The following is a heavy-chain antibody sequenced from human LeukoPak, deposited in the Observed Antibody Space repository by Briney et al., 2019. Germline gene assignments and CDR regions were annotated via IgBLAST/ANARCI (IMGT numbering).Heavy chain of an antibody. CDR2: INQDGSEK. J-gene: IGHJ3*02. CDR1: GFTFTTYS. CDR3: ARAPRTTPDAFDI. Sequence: GGSLRLSCAASGFTFTTYSMSWVRQAPGKGLEWVANINQDGSEKNYVDSVKGRFTISRDNAKNSLYLQMNSLRVEDTAVYYCARAPRTTPDAFDIWGQGTMVTVSS. D-gene: IGHD4-17*01. V-gene: IGHV3-7*01.